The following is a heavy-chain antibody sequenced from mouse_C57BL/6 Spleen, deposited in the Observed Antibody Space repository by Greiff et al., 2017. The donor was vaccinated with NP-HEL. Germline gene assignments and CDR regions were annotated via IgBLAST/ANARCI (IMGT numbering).Heavy chain of an antibody. J-gene: IGHJ3*01. D-gene: IGHD2-12*01. CDR3: ARDYKFAY. Sequence: EVMLVESGPELVKPGASVKISCKASGYSFTGYYMNWVKQSPEKSLEWIGEINPSTGGTTYNQKFKAKATLTVDKSSSTDYMQLKSLTSEESAVYYCARDYKFAYWGQGTLVTVSA. V-gene: IGHV1-42*01. CDR1: GYSFTGYY. CDR2: INPSTGGT.